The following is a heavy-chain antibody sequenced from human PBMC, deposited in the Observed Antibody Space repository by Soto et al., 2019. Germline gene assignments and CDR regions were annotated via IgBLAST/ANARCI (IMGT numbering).Heavy chain of an antibody. J-gene: IGHJ4*02. Sequence: PVGSLRLSCAASGFTFSSYGMHWVRQAPGKGLEWVAVIWYDGSNKYYADSVKGRFTISRDNSKNTLYLQMNSLRAEDTAVYYCARDQRGSSSWNDFDYWGQGTLVNVSS. D-gene: IGHD6-13*01. CDR3: ARDQRGSSSWNDFDY. CDR2: IWYDGSNK. CDR1: GFTFSSYG. V-gene: IGHV3-33*01.